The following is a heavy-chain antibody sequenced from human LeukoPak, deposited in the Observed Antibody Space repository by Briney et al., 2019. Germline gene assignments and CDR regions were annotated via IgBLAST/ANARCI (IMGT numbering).Heavy chain of an antibody. Sequence: SETLSLTCTVSGGSISSGDYYWSWIRQPPGTGLEWIGYIYYSGSTYYNPSLKSRVTISVDTSKNQFSLKLSSVTAVDTAVYYCAAHIVVVPAATVDYWGQGTLVTVSS. CDR2: IYYSGST. J-gene: IGHJ4*02. V-gene: IGHV4-30-4*01. CDR3: AAHIVVVPAATVDY. CDR1: GGSISSGDYY. D-gene: IGHD2-2*01.